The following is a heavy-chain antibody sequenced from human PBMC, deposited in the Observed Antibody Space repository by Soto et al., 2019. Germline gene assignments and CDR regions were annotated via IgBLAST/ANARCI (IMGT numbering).Heavy chain of an antibody. V-gene: IGHV3-33*01. CDR3: ARELGDTAMALYYYYGMDV. CDR2: IWYDGSNK. Sequence: GGSLRLSCAASGFTFSSYGMHWVRQAPGKGLDWVAVIWYDGSNKYYADSVKGRFTISRDNSKNTLYLQMNSLRAEDTAVYYCARELGDTAMALYYYYGMDVWGQGTTVTVSS. D-gene: IGHD5-18*01. CDR1: GFTFSSYG. J-gene: IGHJ6*02.